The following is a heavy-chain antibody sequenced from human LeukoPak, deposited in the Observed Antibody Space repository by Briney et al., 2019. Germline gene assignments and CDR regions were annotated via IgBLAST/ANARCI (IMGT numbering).Heavy chain of an antibody. CDR3: ARGDYGDYISDYYYYGMDV. CDR1: GGTFSSYA. CDR2: IIPIFGTA. V-gene: IGHV1-69*06. J-gene: IGHJ6*04. D-gene: IGHD4-17*01. Sequence: GASVKVSCKASGGTFSSYAISWVRQAPGQGREWMGGIIPIFGTANYAQKFQGRVTITADKSTSTAYMELSSLRSEDTAVYYCARGDYGDYISDYYYYGMDVWGKGTTVTVSS.